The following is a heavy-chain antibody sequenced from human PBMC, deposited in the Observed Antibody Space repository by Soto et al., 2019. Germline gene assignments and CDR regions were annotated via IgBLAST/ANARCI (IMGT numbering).Heavy chain of an antibody. CDR1: GFTFSTYW. V-gene: IGHV3-7*01. Sequence: EVQLVESGGGLVQPGGSLRLPCAASGFTFSTYWMTWVRQPPGKGLEWVASINQDGSERYYVDSVRGRFTTSRDNAKKSLYLQMNSRRAEDTAVYYCVCGGNFFVYWGQGTLVTVSP. J-gene: IGHJ4*02. CDR3: VCGGNFFVY. CDR2: INQDGSER. D-gene: IGHD3-16*01.